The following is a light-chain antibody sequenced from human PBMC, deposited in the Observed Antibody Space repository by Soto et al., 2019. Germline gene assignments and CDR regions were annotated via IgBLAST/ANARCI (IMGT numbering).Light chain of an antibody. CDR3: LQYNTFPHS. Sequence: DIQMTQFPSTLSASVGDRVTLSCRASQIIANWLAWYQQRPGKAPTLVIFDATKLQSGVPTRFSASVSGADFTLTISSLRPEDFATYYCLQYNTFPHSFGPGTRLEIQ. J-gene: IGKJ2*03. CDR2: DAT. V-gene: IGKV1-5*01. CDR1: QIIANW.